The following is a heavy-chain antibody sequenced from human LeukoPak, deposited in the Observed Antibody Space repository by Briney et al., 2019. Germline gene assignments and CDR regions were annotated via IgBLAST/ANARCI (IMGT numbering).Heavy chain of an antibody. J-gene: IGHJ5*02. V-gene: IGHV1-2*02. CDR1: GYTFTGYY. Sequence: ASVKVSCKASGYTFTGYYMHWVRQAPGQGLEWMGWINPNSGGTNYAQKFQGRVTMTRDTSISTAYMELSRLRSDDTAVYYCATALTPYYDILTGYPRANWFDPWGQGTLVTVSS. D-gene: IGHD3-9*01. CDR3: ATALTPYYDILTGYPRANWFDP. CDR2: INPNSGGT.